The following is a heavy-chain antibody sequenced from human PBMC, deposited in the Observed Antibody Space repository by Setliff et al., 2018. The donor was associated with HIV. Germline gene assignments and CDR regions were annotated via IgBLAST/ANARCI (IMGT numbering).Heavy chain of an antibody. CDR2: VTHSGRT. J-gene: IGHJ4*02. Sequence: ASETLSLTCAVYGGSFSGYYWSWIRQPPGKGLEWIGEVTHSGRTNYNPSLESRVTTSVDTSKKQFSLRLTSVTAADTAVYYCARGVRDNSGWSSYYFDYWGQGTLVTVS. CDR3: ARGVRDNSGWSSYYFDY. D-gene: IGHD6-19*01. CDR1: GGSFSGYY. V-gene: IGHV4-34*01.